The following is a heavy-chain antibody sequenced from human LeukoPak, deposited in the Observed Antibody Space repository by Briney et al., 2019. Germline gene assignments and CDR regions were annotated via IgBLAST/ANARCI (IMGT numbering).Heavy chain of an antibody. CDR2: IRYDGSNK. D-gene: IGHD6-13*01. CDR3: ARDFRAVAAAGPDY. J-gene: IGHJ4*02. CDR1: GFTFSSYG. Sequence: PGGSLRLSCAASGFTFSSYGMHWVRQAPGKGLEWVAFIRYDGSNKYYADSVKGRFTISRDNSKNTLYLQMNSLRAEDTAVYYCARDFRAVAAAGPDYWGQGTLVTVSS. V-gene: IGHV3-30*02.